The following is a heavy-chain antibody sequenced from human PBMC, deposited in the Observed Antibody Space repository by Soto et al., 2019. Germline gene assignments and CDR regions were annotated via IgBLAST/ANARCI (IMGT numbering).Heavy chain of an antibody. J-gene: IGHJ4*02. D-gene: IGHD5-18*01. V-gene: IGHV5-10-1*01. Sequence: ESLKLSFRGSGYSFPSYWIIWVRQMPGKGLEWMGRIDPSDSYTNYSPSFQGHVTISADKSISTAYLQWSSLKASDTAMYYCARQGAVDTAMVTGVGYWGQGTLVTVSS. CDR1: GYSFPSYW. CDR3: ARQGAVDTAMVTGVGY. CDR2: IDPSDSYT.